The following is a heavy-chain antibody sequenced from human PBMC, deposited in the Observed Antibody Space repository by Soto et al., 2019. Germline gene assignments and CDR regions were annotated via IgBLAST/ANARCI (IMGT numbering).Heavy chain of an antibody. CDR2: LKSKTNGGTA. CDR1: GLTLTDAW. CDR3: AYYLDSRAVQWHS. V-gene: IGHV3-15*07. Sequence: EVQLVESGGGLVKPGESLRLSCTASGLTLTDAWMKWVRQAPGKGLAWVGRLKSKTNGGTADYAAPVRGRFTILREDSKNMLYLQMNSLKTEDTAVHYCAYYLDSRAVQWHSWGHGPLVTVSS. D-gene: IGHD3-22*01. J-gene: IGHJ4*01.